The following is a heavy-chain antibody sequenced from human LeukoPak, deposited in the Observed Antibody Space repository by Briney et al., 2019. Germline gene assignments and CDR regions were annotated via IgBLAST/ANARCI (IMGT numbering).Heavy chain of an antibody. J-gene: IGHJ3*02. CDR1: GFTFSNYW. CDR2: ISDNSRTR. V-gene: IGHV3-48*01. CDR3: ARDRAGGDAFDI. D-gene: IGHD3-16*01. Sequence: PGGSLRLSCVASGFTFSNYWMSWVRQAPGKGLEWVSYISDNSRTRYYADPVKGRFTISRDNAKNSLYLQMDSLRVEDTAVYYCARDRAGGDAFDIWGQGTMVTVSS.